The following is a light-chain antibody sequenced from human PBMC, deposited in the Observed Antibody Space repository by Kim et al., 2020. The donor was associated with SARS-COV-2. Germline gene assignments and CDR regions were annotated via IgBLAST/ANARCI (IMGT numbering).Light chain of an antibody. J-gene: IGLJ3*02. Sequence: VALGQTARITCGGNNIVTKNGHWYQQKPGQAPVLVMYRDTNRPSGIPERFSGSNSGNTATLTISRAQAGDEADYYCQVWDSSTWVFGGGTKLTVL. CDR2: RDT. CDR3: QVWDSSTWV. V-gene: IGLV3-9*01. CDR1: NIVTKN.